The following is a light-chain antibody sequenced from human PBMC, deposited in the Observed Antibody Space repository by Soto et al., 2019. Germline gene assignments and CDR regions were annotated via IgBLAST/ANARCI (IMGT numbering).Light chain of an antibody. Sequence: DIQMTQSPSTLSAYVGDRVTFTCRASQSVSIWLAWYQQKPGKAPKLLISGASTLESGVPSRSSGSGSGTEFTLTISSLQPDDFATYYCQQYKNYLTFGQGTKV. CDR2: GAS. CDR3: QQYKNYLT. V-gene: IGKV1-5*01. CDR1: QSVSIW. J-gene: IGKJ1*01.